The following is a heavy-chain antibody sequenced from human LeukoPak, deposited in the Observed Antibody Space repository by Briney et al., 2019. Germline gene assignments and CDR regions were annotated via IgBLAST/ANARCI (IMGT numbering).Heavy chain of an antibody. CDR3: AREYGFMTTVFHAFDI. V-gene: IGHV4-39*07. J-gene: IGHJ3*02. D-gene: IGHD4-17*01. CDR2: VYYSGNT. Sequence: KSSETLSLTCTVSGGSITSSSYYWGWIRQPPGKGLEWIGSVYYSGNTYYNPSLKSRVTISVDTSKKQFSLKLTSVTAADTAIYYCAREYGFMTTVFHAFDIWGQGTMVTVSS. CDR1: GGSITSSSYY.